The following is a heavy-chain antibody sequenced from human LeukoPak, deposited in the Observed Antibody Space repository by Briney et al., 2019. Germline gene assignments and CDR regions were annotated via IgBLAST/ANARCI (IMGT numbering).Heavy chain of an antibody. D-gene: IGHD3-10*01. J-gene: IGHJ4*02. CDR2: ISYDGSNK. CDR1: GFTFISYA. V-gene: IGHV3-30*04. Sequence: GGALRVSCAASGFTFISYAMHWVRQAPGKGVDWVAVISYDGSNKYYADSLKGRFTISRENTKNTLYLQMNSLRAEDTAVYYCERGGGSGISSKFPFDYWGQGTLVTVSS. CDR3: ERGGGSGISSKFPFDY.